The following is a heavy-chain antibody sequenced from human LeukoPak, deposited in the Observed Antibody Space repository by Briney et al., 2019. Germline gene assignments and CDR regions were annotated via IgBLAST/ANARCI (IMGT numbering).Heavy chain of an antibody. CDR2: ISHTGGT. V-gene: IGHV4-30-2*06. CDR1: GGSISSPSYS. Sequence: SETLSLTCTVSGGSISSPSYSWSWIRQSAGKGLEWIGYISHTGGTLDNPSLTSRVTMSLDRSRSQFSLRLSSVTAADTAVYYCARGAQFYYDTGGYFDYWGQGILVTVSS. J-gene: IGHJ4*02. CDR3: ARGAQFYYDTGGYFDY. D-gene: IGHD3-22*01.